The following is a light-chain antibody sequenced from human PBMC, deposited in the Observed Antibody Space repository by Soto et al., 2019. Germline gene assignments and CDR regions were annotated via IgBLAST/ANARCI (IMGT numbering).Light chain of an antibody. CDR2: SAS. CDR3: QQANSYPRT. CDR1: QVISSW. J-gene: IGKJ5*01. Sequence: DIQMTQSPSSVSASVGERVTITCRASQVISSWLAWYQQKPGKAPKLLIYSASRLQSGVPSRFSGSGAGTDFTLTISSLQPEDFATYYCQQANSYPRTFGQGTRLEIK. V-gene: IGKV1-12*01.